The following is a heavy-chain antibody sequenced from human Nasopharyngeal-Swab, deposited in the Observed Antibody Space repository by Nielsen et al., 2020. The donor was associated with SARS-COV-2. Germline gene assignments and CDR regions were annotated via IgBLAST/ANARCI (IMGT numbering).Heavy chain of an antibody. CDR1: GFTVSGNF. CDR2: IYSAGQT. Sequence: GESLKISCAASGFTVSGNFMTWVRQAPGKGLEWVSVIYSAGQTNYADSVKGRFTISRDNSKNTLYLQMDSLRAEDTAVYYCAKVRDGYNQGFDYWGQGTLVTVSS. J-gene: IGHJ4*02. V-gene: IGHV3-53*05. CDR3: AKVRDGYNQGFDY. D-gene: IGHD5-24*01.